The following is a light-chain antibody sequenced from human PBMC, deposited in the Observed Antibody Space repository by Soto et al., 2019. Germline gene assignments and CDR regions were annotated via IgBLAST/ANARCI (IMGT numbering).Light chain of an antibody. Sequence: DIQMTQSPSSLSASVGDRVTITCRASQGISNYLAWYQHKPGKVPKLLIYAASTLHSGVPSRFSGSGSVTDFTLTISSLQPEDVATYYCQKYNSAPQTFGQGTKVEIK. CDR2: AAS. J-gene: IGKJ1*01. CDR1: QGISNY. CDR3: QKYNSAPQT. V-gene: IGKV1-27*01.